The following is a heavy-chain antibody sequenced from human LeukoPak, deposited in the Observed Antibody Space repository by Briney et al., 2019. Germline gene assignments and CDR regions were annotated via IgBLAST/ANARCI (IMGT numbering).Heavy chain of an antibody. J-gene: IGHJ5*02. CDR3: ARGAVWSRTYCSGGSCYGEWFDP. Sequence: SGGSLRLSCAASGFTFSSYAMHWVRQAPGKGLEWVAVISYDGSNKYYADSVKGRFTISRDNSKNTLYLQMNSLRAEDTAVYYCARGAVWSRTYCSGGSCYGEWFDPWGQGTLVTVSS. CDR2: ISYDGSNK. V-gene: IGHV3-30*04. D-gene: IGHD2-15*01. CDR1: GFTFSSYA.